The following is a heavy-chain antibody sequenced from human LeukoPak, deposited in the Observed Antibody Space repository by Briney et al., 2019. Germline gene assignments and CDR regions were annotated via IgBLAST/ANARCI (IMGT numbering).Heavy chain of an antibody. D-gene: IGHD3-10*01. CDR1: GFTFSNAW. Sequence: GGSLRLSCAASGFTFSNAWMTWVRQAPGKGLQWVSIISFSDESTYYADSVKGRFTISRDSSKSTVYLQMNSLKDEDTAVYYCAKYGSGTYYNGLHWGQGTLVTVSS. J-gene: IGHJ4*02. CDR2: ISFSDEST. CDR3: AKYGSGTYYNGLH. V-gene: IGHV3-23*01.